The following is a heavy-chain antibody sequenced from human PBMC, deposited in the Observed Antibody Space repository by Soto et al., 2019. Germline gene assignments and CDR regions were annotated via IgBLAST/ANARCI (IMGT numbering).Heavy chain of an antibody. Sequence: PGGALRLSCAASGFTFINNGMHWVLQAPGKGLEWMGVISYEGSEKYYAGSVKGRFTISRDNSKNTLYLQMDTLRAEDTAIYYCVKDKGAATGFDYWGQGILVTVSS. CDR2: ISYEGSEK. CDR1: GFTFINNG. J-gene: IGHJ4*02. D-gene: IGHD1-1*01. CDR3: VKDKGAATGFDY. V-gene: IGHV3-30*18.